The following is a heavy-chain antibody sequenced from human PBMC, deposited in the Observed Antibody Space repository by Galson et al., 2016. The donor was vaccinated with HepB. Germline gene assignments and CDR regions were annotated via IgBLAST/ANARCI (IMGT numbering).Heavy chain of an antibody. Sequence: SLRLSCAASGFTFSSYAMIWVRQAPGKGLEWVAGISWNSVGVGYADSVKGRFTISRDNSKNALYLQMNSLRAEDTAVYYCARGVGYGSGSHFDYWGQGTLVTVSS. CDR3: ARGVGYGSGSHFDY. CDR2: ISWNSVGV. V-gene: IGHV3-23*01. D-gene: IGHD3-10*01. J-gene: IGHJ4*02. CDR1: GFTFSSYA.